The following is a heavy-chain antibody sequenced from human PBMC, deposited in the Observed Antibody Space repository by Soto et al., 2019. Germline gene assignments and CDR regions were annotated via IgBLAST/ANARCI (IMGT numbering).Heavy chain of an antibody. V-gene: IGHV5-51*03. CDR2: IYPDDSDT. CDR3: ARRGAVVLGAAHSPYGGFDI. J-gene: IGHJ3*02. CDR1: GYPFSTYW. D-gene: IGHD6-19*01. Sequence: EVQLVQSGAEVRRPGESLKISCQASGYPFSTYWIGWVRQVPGKGLEWLGIIYPDDSDTRYSPSFQGQVTMSVDKSITTAYLQCSSLSVSHPALYYSARRGAVVLGAAHSPYGGFDIWGQGALVTVSS.